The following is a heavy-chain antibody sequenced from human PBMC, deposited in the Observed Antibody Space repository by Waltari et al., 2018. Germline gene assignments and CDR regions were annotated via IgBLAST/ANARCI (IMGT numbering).Heavy chain of an antibody. V-gene: IGHV3-48*04. CDR1: GFIFGNYG. J-gene: IGHJ4*02. CDR3: ARRERSIGVAVVDYFDL. D-gene: IGHD2-21*01. Sequence: EEQLVESGGGLVQPGGSLRLSCAGSGFIFGNYGMSWFRQAPGKGLEWVSSISSTTTTIYYADSVLDRFLISRDSAKKSLFLQMNSLRAEDTAMYYCARRERSIGVAVVDYFDLWGQGTLVTVSS. CDR2: ISSTTTTI.